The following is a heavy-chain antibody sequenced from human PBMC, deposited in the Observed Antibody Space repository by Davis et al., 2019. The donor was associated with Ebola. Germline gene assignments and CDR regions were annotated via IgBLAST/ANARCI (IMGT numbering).Heavy chain of an antibody. J-gene: IGHJ4*02. Sequence: GESLKISCAASGFTFSTYWMSWVRQAPGKGLEWVANIKEDGSEKYYVDSVKGRFTISRDNSKDTLYLQMNSLRAEDTAVYYCAKLSGSDIYWGQGTLVTVSS. CDR1: GFTFSTYW. CDR2: IKEDGSEK. CDR3: AKLSGSDIY. D-gene: IGHD1-26*01. V-gene: IGHV3-7*03.